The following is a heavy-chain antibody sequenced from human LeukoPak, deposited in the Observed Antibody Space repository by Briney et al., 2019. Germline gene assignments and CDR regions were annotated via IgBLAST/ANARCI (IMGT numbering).Heavy chain of an antibody. J-gene: IGHJ5*02. CDR2: IYYSGST. V-gene: IGHV4-39*07. CDR3: ARECTEQWRGFDP. Sequence: SETLSLTCTVSGGSISSSRYYWGWLRQPPGKGLEWIGSIYYSGSTYYNPSLKSRVTISVDTSKNQFSLKLSSVTAAETAVYYCARECTEQWRGFDPWGQGTLVTVSS. CDR1: GGSISSSRYY. D-gene: IGHD6-19*01.